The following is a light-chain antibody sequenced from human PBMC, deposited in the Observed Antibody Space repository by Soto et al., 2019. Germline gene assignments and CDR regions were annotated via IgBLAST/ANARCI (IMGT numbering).Light chain of an antibody. CDR2: DVT. Sequence: QSVLTQPPSASGSPGQSVTISCIGTSSDVGGYNYVSWHQQHPGKAPKLIIYDVTKRPSGVPDRFSGSKSGYTASLTVSGLQAEDEADYYCSSFAGGNIYVFGTGTKVTVL. V-gene: IGLV2-8*01. J-gene: IGLJ1*01. CDR3: SSFAGGNIYV. CDR1: SSDVGGYNY.